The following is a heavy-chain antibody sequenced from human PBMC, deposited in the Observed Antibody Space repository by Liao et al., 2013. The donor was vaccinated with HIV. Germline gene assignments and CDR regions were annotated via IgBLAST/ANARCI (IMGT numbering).Heavy chain of an antibody. V-gene: IGHV4-4*07. CDR1: GGSIRSYY. J-gene: IGHJ5*02. D-gene: IGHD1-14*01. CDR3: ARVFNRNWFDP. Sequence: LSLTCTVSGGSIRSYYWNWIRQPAGKGLEWIGRIYTSGSSNYNPSLKSRVTMSVDTSKKQFSLRLSSVTAADTAVYYCARVFNRNWFDPWGQGTLVAVSS. CDR2: IYTSGSS.